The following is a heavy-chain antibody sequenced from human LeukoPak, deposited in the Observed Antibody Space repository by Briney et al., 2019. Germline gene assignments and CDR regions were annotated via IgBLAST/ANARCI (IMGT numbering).Heavy chain of an antibody. J-gene: IGHJ4*02. Sequence: ASVKVSCKASGYTFTGYHIHWVRQAPGQGLEWMAWINPNSGGTNYAQKFQGRVTVTRDTSISTAYLELNRLTSDDTAVYYCTRVPRPDIVLMVFAPNFDFWGQGTLVTVSS. V-gene: IGHV1-2*02. CDR2: INPNSGGT. D-gene: IGHD2-8*01. CDR1: GYTFTGYH. CDR3: TRVPRPDIVLMVFAPNFDF.